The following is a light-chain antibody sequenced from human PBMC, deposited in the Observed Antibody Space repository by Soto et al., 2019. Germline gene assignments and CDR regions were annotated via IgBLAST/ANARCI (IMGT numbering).Light chain of an antibody. Sequence: QSVLTQPPSVSAAPGQTVTISCSGSSSNIGGNSVSWYQQLPGTAPKLLIYDDDKRPSGIPDRFSGSKSGTSATLGITGFXTGDEADYYCGSWDSSLSAYVFGTGTKVTVL. CDR2: DDD. V-gene: IGLV1-51*01. J-gene: IGLJ1*01. CDR3: GSWDSSLSAYV. CDR1: SSNIGGNS.